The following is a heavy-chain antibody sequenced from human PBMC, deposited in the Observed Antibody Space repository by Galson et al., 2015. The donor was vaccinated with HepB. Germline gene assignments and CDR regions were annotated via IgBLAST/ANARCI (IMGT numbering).Heavy chain of an antibody. CDR3: ARARYCGGATCYTNWFDP. CDR2: TYFRSKWDS. CDR1: GDSVSSSRDT. Sequence: CAISGDSVSSSRDTWNWIRQSPSRGLEWLGRTYFRSKWDSDYAVSVEGRITIHSDTSKNQFSLQLNSVTPEDTAVYYCARARYCGGATCYTNWFDPWGQGTLVIVSS. D-gene: IGHD2-21*01. J-gene: IGHJ5*02. V-gene: IGHV6-1*01.